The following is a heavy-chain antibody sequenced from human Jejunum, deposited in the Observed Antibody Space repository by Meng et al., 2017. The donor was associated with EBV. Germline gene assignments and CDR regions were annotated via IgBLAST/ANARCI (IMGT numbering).Heavy chain of an antibody. J-gene: IGHJ4*02. CDR3: AMDMCVEYS. CDR2: IHHSVST. CDR1: GGSISNDHW. D-gene: IGHD2-2*03. V-gene: IGHV4-4*02. Sequence: QVQFPAWGPGLGKPSRTLFLICAVSGGSISNDHWWSWVRQPPGKGLEYIGEIHHSVSTKYNPSLKSGVTISVDKSYNHFSLKQSSVSAADTAVVDCAMDMCVEYSWGEAPLVTVSS.